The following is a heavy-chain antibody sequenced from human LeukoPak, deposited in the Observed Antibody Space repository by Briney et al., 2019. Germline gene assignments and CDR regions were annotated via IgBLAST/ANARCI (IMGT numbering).Heavy chain of an antibody. D-gene: IGHD3-22*01. CDR1: GLSFSSYD. CDR2: TGTTGDT. CDR3: AKDRFDSSGYYDDY. Sequence: GGSLRLSCAACGLSFSSYDMHWVRQATGKGLEWVSGTGTTGDTYYAGSVKGRFTISRDNSKNTLYLQMNSLRDEDTAVYYCAKDRFDSSGYYDDYWGQGTLVTVSS. J-gene: IGHJ4*02. V-gene: IGHV3-13*01.